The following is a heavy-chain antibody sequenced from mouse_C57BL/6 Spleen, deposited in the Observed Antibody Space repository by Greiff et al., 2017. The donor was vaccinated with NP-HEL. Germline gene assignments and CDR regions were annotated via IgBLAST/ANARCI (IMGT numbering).Heavy chain of an antibody. D-gene: IGHD1-1*01. V-gene: IGHV1-5*01. CDR3: TIFITTVVATEGY. CDR2: IYPGNSDT. CDR1: GYTFTSYW. Sequence: VQLQQSGTVLARPGASVKMSCKTSGYTFTSYWMHWVKQRPGQGLEWIGAIYPGNSDTSYNQKFKGKAKLTAVTSASTAYMELSSLTNEDSAVYYCTIFITTVVATEGYWGQGTTLTVSS. J-gene: IGHJ2*01.